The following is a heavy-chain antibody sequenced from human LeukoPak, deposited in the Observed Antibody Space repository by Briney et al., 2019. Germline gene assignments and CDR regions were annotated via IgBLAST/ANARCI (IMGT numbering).Heavy chain of an antibody. D-gene: IGHD3-22*01. V-gene: IGHV1-18*01. Sequence: ASVKVSCKASGYTFTSYGISWVRQAPGQGLEWMGWISAYNGNTNYAQKLQGRVTMTTDTSTSIAYMELRSLRSDDTAVYYCARDKYPQKNVIVVVITGYYFDYWGQGTLVTVSS. J-gene: IGHJ4*02. CDR1: GYTFTSYG. CDR3: ARDKYPQKNVIVVVITGYYFDY. CDR2: ISAYNGNT.